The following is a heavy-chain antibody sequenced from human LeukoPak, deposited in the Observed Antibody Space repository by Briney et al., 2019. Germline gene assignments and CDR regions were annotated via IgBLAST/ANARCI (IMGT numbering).Heavy chain of an antibody. D-gene: IGHD6-13*01. CDR3: AKEGTAQISTWYDY. Sequence: GRSLRLSCSPSGFTFTSYAMHWVRQAPGKGLEYVSAISTNGGSTHYADSVKGRFTISRDNSKNTLYLQMSSLRAEDTAVYYCAKEGTAQISTWYDYWGQGTLVTVSS. J-gene: IGHJ4*02. V-gene: IGHV3-64D*09. CDR1: GFTFTSYA. CDR2: ISTNGGST.